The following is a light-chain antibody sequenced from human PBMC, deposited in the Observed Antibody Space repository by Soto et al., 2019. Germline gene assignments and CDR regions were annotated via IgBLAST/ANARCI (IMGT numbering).Light chain of an antibody. CDR1: QSVSSY. V-gene: IGKV3-11*01. J-gene: IGKJ1*01. CDR2: DAS. CDR3: QHRGNWPRT. Sequence: EIVLTQSPATLSLSPGERATLSCRASQSVSSYLAWFQQKPGQAPRLLISDASNRATGIPARFSGSGSGTDFTLTISSLEPEDFAVYYCQHRGNWPRTFGQGTKVEIK.